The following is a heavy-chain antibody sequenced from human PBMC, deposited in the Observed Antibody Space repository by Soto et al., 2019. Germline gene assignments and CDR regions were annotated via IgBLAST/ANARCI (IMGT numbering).Heavy chain of an antibody. J-gene: IGHJ5*02. D-gene: IGHD2-21*02. V-gene: IGHV1-8*01. CDR1: EYNFPSSN. CDR3: ARAVGIGVTGLDL. Sequence: QERLVQSGAELRRPGASVKISCRASEYNFPSSNVNWVRQASGQGPEWLGWMNAANGNAAFARDFQGRVTMTCDLSTDTAYLELGRLSSGDTAMYYCARAVGIGVTGLDLWGPGTFVTVS. CDR2: MNAANGNA.